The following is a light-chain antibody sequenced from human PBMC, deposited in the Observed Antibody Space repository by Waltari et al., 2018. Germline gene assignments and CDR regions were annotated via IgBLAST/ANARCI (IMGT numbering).Light chain of an antibody. CDR2: KAS. V-gene: IGKV1-5*03. J-gene: IGKJ1*01. CDR1: QSISTW. Sequence: DIQMTQSPSTLSAYVGDRVTITCRASQSISTWLAWYQQKPGKAPKVLIYKASSLESGVPSRFSGSGSGTDFTLTSSSLQPDDFASYYCQQYSTYPWTFGQGTKVEIK. CDR3: QQYSTYPWT.